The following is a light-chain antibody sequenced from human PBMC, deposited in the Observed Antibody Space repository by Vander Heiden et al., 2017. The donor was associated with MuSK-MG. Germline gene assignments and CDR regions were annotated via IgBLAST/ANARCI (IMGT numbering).Light chain of an antibody. Sequence: SELTQDPAVSVALGQTVRITCQGDSLRSYYASWYQQKPGQAPVLVIYGKNNRPSGIPDRFSGSSSGNTAALTITGAQAEDEADYYCNSRDSSGNHPVFGGGTKLTVL. J-gene: IGLJ2*01. V-gene: IGLV3-19*01. CDR1: SLRSYY. CDR2: GKN. CDR3: NSRDSSGNHPV.